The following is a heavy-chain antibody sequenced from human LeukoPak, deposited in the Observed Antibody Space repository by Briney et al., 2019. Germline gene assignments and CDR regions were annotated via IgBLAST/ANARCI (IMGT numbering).Heavy chain of an antibody. CDR1: GFTFSSYW. CDR2: INSDGSST. Sequence: GGSLRLSCAASGFTFSSYWMHWARQAPGKGLEWVSRINSDGSSTTYADSVKGRFTISRDNAKNTLYLQMNSLRAEDTAVYYCAREPIYDFWSGPDGGIRFDPWGQGTPVTVSS. CDR3: AREPIYDFWSGPDGGIRFDP. D-gene: IGHD3-3*01. V-gene: IGHV3-74*01. J-gene: IGHJ5*02.